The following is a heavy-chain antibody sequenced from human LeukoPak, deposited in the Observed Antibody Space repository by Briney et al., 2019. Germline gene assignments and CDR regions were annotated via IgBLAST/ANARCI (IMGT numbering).Heavy chain of an antibody. V-gene: IGHV3-64D*06. CDR1: GFTFSSYA. Sequence: GGSLRLSCSASGFTFSSYAMHWVRQAPGKGLECVSAITGDGGRTYYADSVKGRFTISRDNSKNTLYLQMNSLRAEDTAVYYCVKDPFYGGNPLYYFDYWGQGTLVTVSS. J-gene: IGHJ4*02. D-gene: IGHD4-23*01. CDR2: ITGDGGRT. CDR3: VKDPFYGGNPLYYFDY.